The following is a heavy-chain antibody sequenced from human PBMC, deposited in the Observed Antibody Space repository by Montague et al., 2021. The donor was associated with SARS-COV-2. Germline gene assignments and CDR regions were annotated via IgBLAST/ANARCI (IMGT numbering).Heavy chain of an antibody. J-gene: IGHJ6*02. D-gene: IGHD6-13*01. V-gene: IGHV4-39*07. Sequence: SETLSLTCTVSGGSISSSSYYWGWIRQPPGKGLEWIGSIYYRGSTYYKXSLKSRVTISVDTSKNQFSLKLSSVTAADTAVYYCARVGRQQLVRLSGMDVWGQGTTVTVSS. CDR1: GGSISSSSYY. CDR2: IYYRGST. CDR3: ARVGRQQLVRLSGMDV.